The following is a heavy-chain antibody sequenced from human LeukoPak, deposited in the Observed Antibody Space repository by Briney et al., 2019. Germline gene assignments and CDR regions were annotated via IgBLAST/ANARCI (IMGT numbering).Heavy chain of an antibody. Sequence: ASVKVSCKASGYTFTSYYMHWVRQAPGQGLEWMGIINPSGGSTSYAQKFQGRVTMTRDTSTSTVYMELSSLRSEDTAVYYCARGPWGGATAYYYYYMDVWGKGTTVTVSS. V-gene: IGHV1-46*01. CDR3: ARGPWGGATAYYYYYMDV. D-gene: IGHD1-26*01. CDR2: INPSGGST. J-gene: IGHJ6*03. CDR1: GYTFTSYY.